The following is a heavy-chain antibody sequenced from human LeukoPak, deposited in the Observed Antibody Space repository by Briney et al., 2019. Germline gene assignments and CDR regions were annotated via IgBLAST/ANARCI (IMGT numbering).Heavy chain of an antibody. D-gene: IGHD2-8*01. Sequence: GASVKVSCKASGYTFINYGISWVRQAPGQGLEWMGWITTSNGNTNYAQKFQGKFTKTTDTSTSTAYMELKSLRSDDTAVYYCGRVINGFIDYWGQGTLVTVSS. V-gene: IGHV1-18*01. J-gene: IGHJ4*02. CDR1: GYTFINYG. CDR2: ITTSNGNT. CDR3: GRVINGFIDY.